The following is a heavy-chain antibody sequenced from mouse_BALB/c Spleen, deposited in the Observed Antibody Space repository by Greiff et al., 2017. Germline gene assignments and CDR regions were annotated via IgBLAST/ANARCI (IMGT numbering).Heavy chain of an antibody. CDR1: GFTFSSFG. Sequence: EVKLVESGGGLVQPGGSRKLSCAASGFTFSSFGMHWVRQAPEKGLEWVAYISSGSSTIYYADTVKGRFTISRDNPKNTLFLQMTSLRSEDTAMYYCARSVRQLGLDYWGQGTTLTVSS. CDR2: ISSGSSTI. V-gene: IGHV5-17*02. J-gene: IGHJ2*01. D-gene: IGHD3-2*01. CDR3: ARSVRQLGLDY.